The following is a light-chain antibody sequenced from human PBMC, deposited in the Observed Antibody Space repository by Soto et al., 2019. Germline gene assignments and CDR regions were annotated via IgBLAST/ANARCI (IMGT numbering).Light chain of an antibody. CDR3: QQCGSSQT. J-gene: IGKJ1*01. CDR2: GVS. CDR1: QTLTSGY. V-gene: IGKV3-20*01. Sequence: PGERATLSCRASQTLTSGYLAWYQQKPGQAPRLLIYGVSTGATGVPDRFSGSGSGTDFALTISKLEPEDFAVYYCQQCGSSQTFGQGTKVDIK.